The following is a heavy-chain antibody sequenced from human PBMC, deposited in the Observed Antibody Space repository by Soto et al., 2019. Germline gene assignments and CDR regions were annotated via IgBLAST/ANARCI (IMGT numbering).Heavy chain of an antibody. D-gene: IGHD5-18*01. CDR2: ISGSGGST. CDR3: AKSDRGYSYGQLLPNWFDP. V-gene: IGHV3-23*01. CDR1: GLTFSSYA. Sequence: GGSLRLSCAASGLTFSSYAMSWVRQAPGKGLEWVSAISGSGGSTYYADSVKGRFTISRDNSKNTLYLQMNSLRAEDTAVYYCAKSDRGYSYGQLLPNWFDPWGQGTLVTVSS. J-gene: IGHJ5*02.